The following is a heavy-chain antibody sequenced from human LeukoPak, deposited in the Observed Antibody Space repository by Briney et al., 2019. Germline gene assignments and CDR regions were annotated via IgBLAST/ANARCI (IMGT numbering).Heavy chain of an antibody. V-gene: IGHV3-33*01. CDR2: IWANGNDK. D-gene: IGHD3-22*01. Sequence: GGSVRLSCAASGCTVSTSGMHWVRQAPGKGREGVADIWANGNDKDYADSVRGRFTVSRDSSNNVAYLHMSHLRAEEQAVYYCARDSAYYRFDHWRQGTLVSVSS. CDR1: GCTVSTSG. CDR3: ARDSAYYRFDH. J-gene: IGHJ4*02.